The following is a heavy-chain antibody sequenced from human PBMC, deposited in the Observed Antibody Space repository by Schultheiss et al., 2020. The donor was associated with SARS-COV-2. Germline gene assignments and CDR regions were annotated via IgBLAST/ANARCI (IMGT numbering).Heavy chain of an antibody. D-gene: IGHD2-2*01. CDR1: GGSISSGGYY. CDR3: ARGVVVRSMDV. J-gene: IGHJ6*02. V-gene: IGHV4-31*01. CDR2: IYYSGST. Sequence: SQTLSLTCPVSGGSISSGGYYWSWIRQHPGKGLEWIGYIYYSGSTYYNPSLKSLVTISVDTSKNQFSLKLSSVTAADTAVYYCARGVVVRSMDVWGQGTTVTVSS.